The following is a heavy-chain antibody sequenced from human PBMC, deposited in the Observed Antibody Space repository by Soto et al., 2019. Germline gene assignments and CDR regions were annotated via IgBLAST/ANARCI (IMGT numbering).Heavy chain of an antibody. D-gene: IGHD3-9*01. Sequence: GGSLRLSCAASGFTFSSYGMHWVRQAPGKGLEWVAVIWYDGSNKYYADSVKGRFTISRDNSKNTLYLQMNSLRAEDTAVYYCARDRYFDWLLSGDFDYWGQGTLVTVSS. CDR3: ARDRYFDWLLSGDFDY. CDR1: GFTFSSYG. CDR2: IWYDGSNK. J-gene: IGHJ4*02. V-gene: IGHV3-33*01.